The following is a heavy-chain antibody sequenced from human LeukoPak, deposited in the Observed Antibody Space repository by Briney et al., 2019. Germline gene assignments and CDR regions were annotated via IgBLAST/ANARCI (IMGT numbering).Heavy chain of an antibody. CDR3: AKAAPDTTYFDY. Sequence: GGSLRLSCAASGFTFSNYAMSWVRQAPGKGLEWVSAISINGGTIYYADSVKGRFTTSRDNSKNTLYLQVNSLRAVDTAVYFCAKAAPDTTYFDYWGQGTLVTVSA. CDR2: ISINGGTI. CDR1: GFTFSNYA. J-gene: IGHJ4*02. D-gene: IGHD2/OR15-2a*01. V-gene: IGHV3-23*01.